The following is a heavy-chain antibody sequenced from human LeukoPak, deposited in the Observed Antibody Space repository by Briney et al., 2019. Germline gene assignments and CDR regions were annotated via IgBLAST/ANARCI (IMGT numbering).Heavy chain of an antibody. Sequence: QPGGSLILSCAASGFTFSNYAMTWVRQAPGKGLEWVSAISGSGVSTYYADSVKGRFTISRDNSKNTLYLQINSLRAEDTAVYYCAKDQEQQWVDYMDVWGKGTTVTVSS. CDR3: AKDQEQQWVDYMDV. CDR2: ISGSGVST. J-gene: IGHJ6*03. CDR1: GFTFSNYA. V-gene: IGHV3-23*01. D-gene: IGHD1/OR15-1a*01.